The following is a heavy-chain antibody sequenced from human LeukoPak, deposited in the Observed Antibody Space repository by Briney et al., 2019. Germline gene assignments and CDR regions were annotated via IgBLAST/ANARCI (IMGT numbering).Heavy chain of an antibody. V-gene: IGHV4-59*12. J-gene: IGHJ3*02. CDR1: GGSISSYY. CDR3: AREGNQDPGAFDI. D-gene: IGHD1-14*01. CDR2: IYYSGST. Sequence: PSETLSLTCTVSGGSISSYYWSWIRQPPGKGLEWIGYIYYSGSTNYNPSLKSRVTISVDTSKNQFSLKLSSVTAADTAVYYCAREGNQDPGAFDIWGQGTMVTVSS.